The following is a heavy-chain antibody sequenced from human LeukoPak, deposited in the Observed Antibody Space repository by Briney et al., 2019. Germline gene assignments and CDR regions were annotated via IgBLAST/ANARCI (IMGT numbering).Heavy chain of an antibody. CDR1: GGSISSGGYY. Sequence: PSETLSLTCTVSGGSISSGGYYWTWIRQHPGKGLEWIGEINHSGSTNYNPSLKSRVTISVDTSKNQFSLKLSSVTAADTAVYYCARDSGGNPYWGQGTLVTVSS. D-gene: IGHD4-23*01. J-gene: IGHJ4*02. CDR2: INHSGST. V-gene: IGHV4-31*03. CDR3: ARDSGGNPY.